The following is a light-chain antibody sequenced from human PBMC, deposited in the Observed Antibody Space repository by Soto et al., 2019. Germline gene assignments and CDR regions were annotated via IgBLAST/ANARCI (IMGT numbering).Light chain of an antibody. CDR1: NIGSKS. J-gene: IGLJ2*01. CDR3: QVWESSGDQVV. CDR2: DDS. V-gene: IGLV3-21*02. Sequence: SYELTQTSSVSVAPGQTAKITCGGNNIGSKSVHWYQQKAGQAPALVVHDDSDRPSGIPERFSGSNSANTATLTISRVEAGDEADYYCQVWESSGDQVVFAGGTKVTVL.